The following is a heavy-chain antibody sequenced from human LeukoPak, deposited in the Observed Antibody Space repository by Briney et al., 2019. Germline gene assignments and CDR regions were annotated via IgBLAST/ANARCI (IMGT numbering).Heavy chain of an antibody. V-gene: IGHV1-18*01. CDR3: ARDWDVLVGAGTDFDY. CDR2: ISAYNANT. Sequence: GASVKLSCKASGYTFTSYGISWVRQAPGQGLEWMGWISAYNANTNYAQKLQGRVTMTTDTSTSTAYMELRSLRSDDTAVYYCARDWDVLVGAGTDFDYWGQGTLVTVSS. CDR1: GYTFTSYG. J-gene: IGHJ4*02. D-gene: IGHD1-26*01.